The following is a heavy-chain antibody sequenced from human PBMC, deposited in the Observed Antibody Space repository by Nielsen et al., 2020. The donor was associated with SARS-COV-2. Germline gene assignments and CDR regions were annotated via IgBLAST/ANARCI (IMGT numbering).Heavy chain of an antibody. D-gene: IGHD3-9*01. CDR2: ISSSSSYT. V-gene: IGHV3-11*05. J-gene: IGHJ4*02. CDR1: GFTFSDYY. Sequence: GGSLRLSCAASGFTFSDYYMNWIRQAPGKGLEWVSYISSSSSYTNYADSVKGRFTISRDNAKNSLHLQMTSLRAEDSAVYYCARDRNFDWSLSDYWGQGTLVTVSS. CDR3: ARDRNFDWSLSDY.